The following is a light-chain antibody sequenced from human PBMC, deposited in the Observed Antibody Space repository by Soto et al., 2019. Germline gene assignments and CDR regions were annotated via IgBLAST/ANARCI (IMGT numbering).Light chain of an antibody. CDR3: QHYYRIPWT. Sequence: DIVMTQSPDSLAVSLGERATINCKSSQSVLSSSNNRNYLAWYQQKSGQPPKLLIYWASTRESGVPDRFSGSGSGTDFTLTISSLQAEDVAAYYFQHYYRIPWTFGQGTRVEIK. V-gene: IGKV4-1*01. CDR2: WAS. CDR1: QSVLSSSNNRNY. J-gene: IGKJ1*01.